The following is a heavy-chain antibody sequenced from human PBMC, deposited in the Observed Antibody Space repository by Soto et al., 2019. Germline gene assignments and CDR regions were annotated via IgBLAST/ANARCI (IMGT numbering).Heavy chain of an antibody. V-gene: IGHV3-23*01. CDR2: IGGTGSSE. J-gene: IGHJ6*03. Sequence: GGSLRLSCAASGFVFSNYAMGWVRQAPGQGLEWVSTIGGTGSSEYYADSVKGRFTISRDKSENTLFLQMSSLRAEDTAVYYCARGRRTTVTTYYFMDVWGKGTSVTVSS. D-gene: IGHD4-17*01. CDR3: ARGRRTTVTTYYFMDV. CDR1: GFVFSNYA.